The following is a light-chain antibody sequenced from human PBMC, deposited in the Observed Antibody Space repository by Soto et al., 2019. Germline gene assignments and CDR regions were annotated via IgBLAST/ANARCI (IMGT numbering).Light chain of an antibody. CDR2: DNI. CDR3: AAWGDNLNGWV. CDR1: SSNIGNNA. Sequence: VVTQPPSASGTPEQRVTISCSGSSSNIGNNAVNWYQQFPGTAPKLLIYDNIQRPSGVPDRFSGSKSGTSASLAISGLQSEDEADYYCAAWGDNLNGWVFGGGTKLTVL. J-gene: IGLJ3*02. V-gene: IGLV1-44*01.